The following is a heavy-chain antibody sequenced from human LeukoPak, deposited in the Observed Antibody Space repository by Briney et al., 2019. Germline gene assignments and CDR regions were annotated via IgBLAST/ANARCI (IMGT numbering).Heavy chain of an antibody. CDR1: GFTFSSYA. J-gene: IGHJ6*02. CDR2: ISGSGNRT. CDR3: AKNLYCGGGSCYPSALGMDV. D-gene: IGHD2-15*01. V-gene: IGHV3-23*01. Sequence: GGSLRLSCAASGFTFSSYAMSWVRQAPGKGLEWVSSISGSGNRTYYADSVKGRFTISRDNSKNTLVLQMNSLRAEDTAVYYCAKNLYCGGGSCYPSALGMDVWGQGTTVTVSS.